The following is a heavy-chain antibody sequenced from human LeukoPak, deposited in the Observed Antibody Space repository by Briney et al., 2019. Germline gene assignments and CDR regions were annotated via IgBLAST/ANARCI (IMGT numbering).Heavy chain of an antibody. CDR3: ARGPSAYPKCFDY. CDR1: GFTFSSYG. J-gene: IGHJ4*02. CDR2: IWYDGSNK. V-gene: IGHV3-33*01. D-gene: IGHD5-12*01. Sequence: GGSLRLSCAASGFTFSSYGMHWVRQAPGKGLEWVAVIWYDGSNKYYADSVKGRFTISRDNSKNTLYLQMNSLRAEDTAVYYCARGPSAYPKCFDYWGQGTLVTVSS.